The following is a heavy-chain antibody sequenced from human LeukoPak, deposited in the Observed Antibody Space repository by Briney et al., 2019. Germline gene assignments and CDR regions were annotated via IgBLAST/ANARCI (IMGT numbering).Heavy chain of an antibody. J-gene: IGHJ3*02. CDR3: ARGFRYCSSTSCYSIDAFDI. CDR1: GFIVSRNY. V-gene: IGHV3-53*01. D-gene: IGHD2-2*01. CDR2: IYNTGST. Sequence: GGSLRLSCAASGFIVSRNYMSWVRQAPGKGLEWVSIIYNTGSTYYADSVKGRFTISRDNSKNTVYLQMNNLRVGDTALYYCARGFRYCSSTSCYSIDAFDIWGQGTMVTVSS.